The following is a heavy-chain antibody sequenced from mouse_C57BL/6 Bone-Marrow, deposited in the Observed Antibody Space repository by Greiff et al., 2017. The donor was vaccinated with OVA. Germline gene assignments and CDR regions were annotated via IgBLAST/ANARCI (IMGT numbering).Heavy chain of an antibody. V-gene: IGHV5-16*01. CDR3: ARDITTVVADWYFDV. J-gene: IGHJ1*03. CDR2: INYDGSST. D-gene: IGHD1-1*01. CDR1: GFTFSDYY. Sequence: EVKLMESEGGLVQPGSSMKLSCTASGFTFSDYYMAWVRQVPEKGLEWVANINYDGSSTYYLDSLKSRFIISRDNAMNILYLQLSSLKSEDTATYYGARDITTVVADWYFDVWGTGTTVTVSS.